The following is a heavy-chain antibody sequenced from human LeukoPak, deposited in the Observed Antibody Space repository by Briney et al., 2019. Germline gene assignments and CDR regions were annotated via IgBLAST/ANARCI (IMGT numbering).Heavy chain of an antibody. CDR2: ISAYNGDT. CDR1: GYTFTTYS. J-gene: IGHJ4*02. Sequence: ASVKVSCKASGYTFTTYSISWVRQAPGQGLEWMGWISAYNGDTNYAQKLQGRVTMTRDTSISTAYMELSRLRSDDTAVYYCARVKTAAGTIDYWGQGTLVTVSS. CDR3: ARVKTAAGTIDY. V-gene: IGHV1-18*01. D-gene: IGHD6-13*01.